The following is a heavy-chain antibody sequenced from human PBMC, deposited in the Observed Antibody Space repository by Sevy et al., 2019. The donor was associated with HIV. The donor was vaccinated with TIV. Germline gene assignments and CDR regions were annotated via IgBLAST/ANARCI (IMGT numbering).Heavy chain of an antibody. V-gene: IGHV1-18*01. CDR3: AGDKPQGVVIIPGSMWGGVDY. Sequence: ASVKVSCKTFGYTFKTYGISWVRQAPGQGLEWMGWISAYSGDTNFAQKFQGRVTMTTDTSTSTAYMELGSLGSDEPAVYFCAGDKPQGVVIIPGSMWGGVDYWGQGTVVTVSS. D-gene: IGHD2-2*01. CDR1: GYTFKTYG. CDR2: ISAYSGDT. J-gene: IGHJ4*02.